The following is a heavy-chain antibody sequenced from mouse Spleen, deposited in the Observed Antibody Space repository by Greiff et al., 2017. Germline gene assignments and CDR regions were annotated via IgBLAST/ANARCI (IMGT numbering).Heavy chain of an antibody. V-gene: IGHV2-6-1*01. CDR3: ARLKANWDAMDY. CDR2: IWSDGST. D-gene: IGHD4-1*01. J-gene: IGHJ4*01. CDR1: GFSLTSYG. Sequence: VKLMESGPGLVAPSQSLSITCTISGFSLTSYGVHWVRQPPGKGLEWLVVIWSDGSTTYNSALKSRLSISKDNSKSQVFLKMNSLQTDDTAMYYCARLKANWDAMDYWGQGTSVTVSS.